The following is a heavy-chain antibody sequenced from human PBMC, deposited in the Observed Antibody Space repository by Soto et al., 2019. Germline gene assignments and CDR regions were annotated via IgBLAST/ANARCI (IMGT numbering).Heavy chain of an antibody. J-gene: IGHJ6*04. V-gene: IGHV4-39*01. D-gene: IGHD6-6*01. CDR3: AGGVDEYSSNYYYDDGMDV. Sequence: PSETLSLTCTVSGGSISSSSYYWGWIRQPPGKGLEWIGSIYYSGSTYYNPSLKSRVKISVDTSNNQFSLKLSSVTAADTAVYYCAGGVDEYSSNYYYDDGMDVWGKGTMVTVSS. CDR1: GGSISSSSYY. CDR2: IYYSGST.